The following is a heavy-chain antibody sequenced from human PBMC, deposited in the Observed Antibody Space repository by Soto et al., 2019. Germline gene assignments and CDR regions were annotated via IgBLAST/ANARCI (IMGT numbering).Heavy chain of an antibody. Sequence: GGSLRLSCAASGFTFSSYSMNWVRQAPGKGLEWVSSISSSSSYIYYADSVKGRFTISRDNAKNSLYLQMNSLRAEDTAVYYFARATAWFGELYLSDYYYYMDVWGKGTTVTVSS. V-gene: IGHV3-21*01. CDR3: ARATAWFGELYLSDYYYYMDV. D-gene: IGHD3-10*01. CDR1: GFTFSSYS. CDR2: ISSSSSYI. J-gene: IGHJ6*03.